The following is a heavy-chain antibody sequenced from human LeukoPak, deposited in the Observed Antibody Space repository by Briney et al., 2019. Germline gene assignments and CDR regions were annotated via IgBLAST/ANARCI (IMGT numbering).Heavy chain of an antibody. CDR2: ISSSSGTI. CDR3: AREFYSSGGWFDP. Sequence: GGSLRLSCAASGFTFSTYSMNWVRQAPGKGLEWVSYISSSSGTIYYADSVKGRFTISRDNAKSSLYLQMNSLRAEDTAVYYCAREFYSSGGWFDPWGQGTLVTVSS. J-gene: IGHJ5*02. V-gene: IGHV3-48*04. CDR1: GFTFSTYS. D-gene: IGHD6-19*01.